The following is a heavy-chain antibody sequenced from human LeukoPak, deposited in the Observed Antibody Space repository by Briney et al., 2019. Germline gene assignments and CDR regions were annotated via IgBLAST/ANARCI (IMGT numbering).Heavy chain of an antibody. CDR3: ARDGGWLVAGFDI. CDR2: ISSSSSTI. D-gene: IGHD5-12*01. Sequence: PGGSLRLSCAASGFTFSSYSMTWVRQAPGKGLEWVSYISSSSSTIYYADSVKGRFTISRDNAKNPLYLQMNSLRAEDTAVYYCARDGGWLVAGFDIWGQGTMVTVSS. CDR1: GFTFSSYS. V-gene: IGHV3-48*01. J-gene: IGHJ3*02.